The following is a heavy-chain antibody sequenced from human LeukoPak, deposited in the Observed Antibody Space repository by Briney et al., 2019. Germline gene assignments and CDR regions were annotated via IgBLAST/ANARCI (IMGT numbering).Heavy chain of an antibody. CDR3: ARGDIVATHYMDV. CDR1: GGSISSYY. J-gene: IGHJ6*03. V-gene: IGHV4-59*01. CDR2: IYYSGST. D-gene: IGHD5-12*01. Sequence: SETLSLTCTVSGGSISSYYWSWIRQPPGKGVEWIGYIYYSGSTNYNPSLKSRVTISVDTSKNQFSLKLSSVTAAGTAVYYCARGDIVATHYMDVWGKGTTVTISS.